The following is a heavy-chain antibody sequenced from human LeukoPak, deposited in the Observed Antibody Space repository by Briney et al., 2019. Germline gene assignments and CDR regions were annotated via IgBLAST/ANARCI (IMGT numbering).Heavy chain of an antibody. CDR1: GGSISSSSYY. D-gene: IGHD2-21*01. CDR3: AKSDCGTIGCKLLNY. V-gene: IGHV3-23*01. CDR2: ISGGGDAT. J-gene: IGHJ4*02. Sequence: ETLSLTCTVSGGSISSSSYYWGWIRQAPGKGLEWVSAISGGGDATKYADSVKGRFTISRDNSKNTLSLQMNSLRAEDTAVYYCAKSDCGTIGCKLLNYWGQGTLVTVSS.